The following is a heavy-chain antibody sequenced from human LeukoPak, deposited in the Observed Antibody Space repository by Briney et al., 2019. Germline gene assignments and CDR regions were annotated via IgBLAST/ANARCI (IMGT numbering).Heavy chain of an antibody. CDR2: INHGGST. CDR1: GGSFSGYY. D-gene: IGHD4-17*01. Sequence: SETLSLTCAVSGGSFSGYYWGWIRQTPGKGLEWIGEINHGGSTNYNPSLKSRGTMSVDTSKNQFSLNLASVTAADTAVYYCARASDNDDYSLDYFYYMDVWGEGTTVTVSS. CDR3: ARASDNDDYSLDYFYYMDV. J-gene: IGHJ6*03. V-gene: IGHV4-34*01.